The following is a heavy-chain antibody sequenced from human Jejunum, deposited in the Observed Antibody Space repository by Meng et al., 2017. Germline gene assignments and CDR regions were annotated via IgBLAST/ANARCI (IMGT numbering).Heavy chain of an antibody. CDR1: GFTFSNYW. V-gene: IGHV3-7*01. CDR2: IKQDGSEK. J-gene: IGHJ4*02. D-gene: IGHD3-10*01. Sequence: GGSLRLSCAASGFTFSNYWMNWVRQAPAKGLEWVANIKQDGSEKYYVDSVKGRFTISRDNAKNSLYLQMNSLRAEDTAVYYCASSFGSGSYRVAYFNYWGQGTLVTVSS. CDR3: ASSFGSGSYRVAYFNY.